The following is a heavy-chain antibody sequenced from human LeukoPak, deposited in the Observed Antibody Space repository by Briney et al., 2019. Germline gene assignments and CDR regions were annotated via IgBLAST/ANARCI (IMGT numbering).Heavy chain of an antibody. D-gene: IGHD3-22*01. CDR2: ISWNSGSI. V-gene: IGHV3-9*01. CDR1: GFTFDDYA. Sequence: GRSLRLSCAASGFTFDDYAMHWVRQAPGKGLEWVSGISWNSGSIGYADSVKGRFTISRDNAKNSLYLQMNSLRAEDTALYYCAKDLELYDSSGPFDYWGQGTLVTVSS. J-gene: IGHJ4*02. CDR3: AKDLELYDSSGPFDY.